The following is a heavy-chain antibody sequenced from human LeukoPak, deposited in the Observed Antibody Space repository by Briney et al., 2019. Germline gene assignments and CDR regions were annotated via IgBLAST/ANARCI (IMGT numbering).Heavy chain of an antibody. CDR2: INGDGSTT. V-gene: IGHV3-74*01. D-gene: IGHD2/OR15-2a*01. CDR3: ARGEIGDKFDC. Sequence: GGSLRLSCAASGFTFSSYWMTWVRQAPGKGLVWVSRINGDGSTTTYADSVKGRFTISRGNAKNTLYLQMNSLRAEDTAVYYCARGEIGDKFDCWGQGTLVTVSS. CDR1: GFTFSSYW. J-gene: IGHJ4*02.